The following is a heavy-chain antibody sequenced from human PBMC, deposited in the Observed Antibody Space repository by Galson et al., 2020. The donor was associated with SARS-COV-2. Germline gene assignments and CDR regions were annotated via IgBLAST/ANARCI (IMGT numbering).Heavy chain of an antibody. CDR2: IYYSGST. CDR1: GGSISSSSYY. J-gene: IGHJ4*02. Sequence: SETLSLTCTVSGGSISSSSYYWGWIRQPPGKGLEWIGSIYYSGSTYYNPSLKSRVTISVDTSKNQFSLKLSSVTAADTAVYYCARAPLYYYGSGSYSYFDYWGQGTLVTVSS. V-gene: IGHV4-39*07. D-gene: IGHD3-10*01. CDR3: ARAPLYYYGSGSYSYFDY.